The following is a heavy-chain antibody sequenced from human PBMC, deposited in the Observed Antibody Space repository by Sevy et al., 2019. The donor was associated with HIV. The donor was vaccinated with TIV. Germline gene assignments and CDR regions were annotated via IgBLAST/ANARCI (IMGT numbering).Heavy chain of an antibody. D-gene: IGHD5-12*01. CDR1: GFTFNSYW. CDR2: IKQDGSEK. CDR3: AREGSPYDTYYYYYGMDV. V-gene: IGHV3-7*01. J-gene: IGHJ6*02. Sequence: GGSLRLSCAASGFTFNSYWMSWVRQAPGKGLEWVANIKQDGSEKYYVNSVKGRFTIPRDNSQKSLFLQMNTLRAEDTAVYYCAREGSPYDTYYYYYGMDVWGQGTTVTVSS.